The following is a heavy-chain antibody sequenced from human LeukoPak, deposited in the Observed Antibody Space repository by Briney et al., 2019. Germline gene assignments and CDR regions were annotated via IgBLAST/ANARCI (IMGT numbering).Heavy chain of an antibody. D-gene: IGHD6-13*01. Sequence: PSETLCLTCTVSGGSISSYYWSWIRQPPGEGLEWIGYIYYSGTTNYNPSLKSRVTISVDTSKNQFSLKLSSVTAADTAVYYCARGVYIAAAQYGYWGQGTLVTVSS. J-gene: IGHJ4*02. CDR2: IYYSGTT. CDR1: GGSISSYY. CDR3: ARGVYIAAAQYGY. V-gene: IGHV4-59*01.